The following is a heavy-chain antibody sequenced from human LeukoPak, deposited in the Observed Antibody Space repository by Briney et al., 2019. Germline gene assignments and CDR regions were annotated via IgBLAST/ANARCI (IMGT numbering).Heavy chain of an antibody. D-gene: IGHD6-19*01. J-gene: IGHJ6*03. CDR3: ARVRLRSSGWYYYYYYMDV. CDR1: GYTFTDYY. V-gene: IGHV1-2*02. CDR2: INPNSGGT. Sequence: ASVKVSCKASGYTFTDYYMHWVRQAPGQGLEWMGWINPNSGGTNYAQKFQGRVTMTRDTSISTAYMELSRLRSDDTAVYYCARVRLRSSGWYYYYYYMDVWGKGTTVTISS.